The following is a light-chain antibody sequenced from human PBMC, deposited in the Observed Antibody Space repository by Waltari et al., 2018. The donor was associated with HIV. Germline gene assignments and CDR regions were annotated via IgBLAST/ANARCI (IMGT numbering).Light chain of an antibody. CDR3: AAWDDSLSGWV. CDR2: GNN. J-gene: IGLJ3*02. V-gene: IGLV1-47*01. CDR1: TFNLGSNL. Sequence: QSVLIQPPSASGPPGQRITLPCSGDTFNLGSNLVHWYQQLPGSAPRLLFDGNNRRPSGVPARFSTSKSDTSASLSISELRSDDEAEYYCAAWDDSLSGWVFGGGTKLTVL.